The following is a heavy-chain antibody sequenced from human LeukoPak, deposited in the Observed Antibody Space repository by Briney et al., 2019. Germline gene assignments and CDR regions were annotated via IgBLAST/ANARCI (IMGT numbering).Heavy chain of an antibody. CDR1: GFTFSSYW. D-gene: IGHD1-26*01. CDR2: INSDGSST. Sequence: PGGSLRLSCAASGFTFSSYWMHWVPQAPGKGLVWVSRINSDGSSTSYADPVKGRLTISRANAKNTLYLQMNSLRAEDTAVYYCARDGVGIVGASKYNWFDPWGQGTLVTVSS. J-gene: IGHJ5*02. CDR3: ARDGVGIVGASKYNWFDP. V-gene: IGHV3-74*01.